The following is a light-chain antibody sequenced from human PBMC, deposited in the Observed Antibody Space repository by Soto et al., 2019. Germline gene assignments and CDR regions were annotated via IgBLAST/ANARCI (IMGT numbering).Light chain of an antibody. V-gene: IGKV3-11*01. CDR3: HQRQSWPRT. J-gene: IGKJ1*01. Sequence: EIVLTQSPATLSSFPRDRVTLSCRASQYINTRLAWYQHRPGQAPRLLIYQTSIRAAGIPARFSASGTGTDFTLTISDVQPEDFAVYYCHQRQSWPRTFGQGTKV. CDR1: QYINTR. CDR2: QTS.